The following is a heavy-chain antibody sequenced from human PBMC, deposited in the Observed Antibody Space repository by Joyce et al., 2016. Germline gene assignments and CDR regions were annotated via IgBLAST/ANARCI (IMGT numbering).Heavy chain of an antibody. CDR2: ISAHDGDA. D-gene: IGHD3-3*01. V-gene: IGHV1-18*01. CDR3: ARGKKLRFRGWLMSYAMDV. Sequence: QVQLVQSGGEVKKPGASVKVSCKASDDSFNSYAVNWVRQAPGQGLEWMGWISAHDGDANYAQYFQGRVTMTTDAATRTAYMELRNLTFDDTAVYYCARGKKLRFRGWLMSYAMDVWGQGTTVTVSS. J-gene: IGHJ6*02. CDR1: DDSFNSYA.